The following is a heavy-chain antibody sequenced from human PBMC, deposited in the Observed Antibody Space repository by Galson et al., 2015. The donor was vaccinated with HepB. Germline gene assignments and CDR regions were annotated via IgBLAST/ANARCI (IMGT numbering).Heavy chain of an antibody. D-gene: IGHD4-23*01. V-gene: IGHV1-58*01. J-gene: IGHJ6*02. Sequence: SVKVSCKASGFTFTSSAVQWVRQARGQRLEWIGWIVVGSGKTNYAQKFQERVTITRDMSTSTAYMELSSLRSEDTAVYYCAAGAVVTKEDYYYGMDVWGQGTTVTVSS. CDR2: IVVGSGKT. CDR1: GFTFTSSA. CDR3: AAGAVVTKEDYYYGMDV.